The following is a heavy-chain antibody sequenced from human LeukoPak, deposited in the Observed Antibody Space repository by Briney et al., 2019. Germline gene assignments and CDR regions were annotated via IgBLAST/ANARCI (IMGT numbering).Heavy chain of an antibody. D-gene: IGHD1-26*01. CDR2: ISGSGGST. V-gene: IGHV3-23*01. J-gene: IGHJ4*02. CDR1: GFTFSSYA. CDR3: AKGIIYGELTD. Sequence: PGGSLRLSCAACGFTFSSYAMSWVRQAPGKGLEWVSAISGSGGSTYYADSVKGRFTISRDNSKNTLYLQMNSLRAEDMAVYYCAKGIIYGELTDWGQGTLVTVSS.